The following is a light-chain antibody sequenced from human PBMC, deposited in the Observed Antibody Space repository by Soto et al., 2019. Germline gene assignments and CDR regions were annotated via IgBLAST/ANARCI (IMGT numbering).Light chain of an antibody. J-gene: IGLJ7*01. CDR1: SSNIGAGYD. V-gene: IGLV1-40*01. CDR2: GNS. Sequence: QSVLTQPPSVSGAQGETVTISCTGSSSNIGAGYDVPWYQQLPGTAPKLLIYGNSNRPSGVPDRLSGSKSGTSASLAITGLQAEDEADYYCQSYDSSLSGGVFGGGTQLAVL. CDR3: QSYDSSLSGGV.